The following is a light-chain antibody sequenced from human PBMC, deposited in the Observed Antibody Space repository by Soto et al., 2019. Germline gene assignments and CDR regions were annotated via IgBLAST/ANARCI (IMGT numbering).Light chain of an antibody. V-gene: IGLV2-14*01. CDR2: EVR. CDR1: SRDVGAYNL. Sequence: QSALTQPGSVSGSPGQSITISCSGTSRDVGAYNLVSWYQQRPGKAPKLLIYEVRNRPSGLSYRFSGYKSGNTASLTISSLLPEDEADYFCSSFSSRNTLVFGGGTQLTVL. CDR3: SSFSSRNTLV. J-gene: IGLJ2*01.